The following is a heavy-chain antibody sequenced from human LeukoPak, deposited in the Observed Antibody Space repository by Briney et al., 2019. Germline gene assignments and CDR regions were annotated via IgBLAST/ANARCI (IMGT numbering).Heavy chain of an antibody. J-gene: IGHJ4*02. V-gene: IGHV4-34*01. CDR1: GGSFSGYY. CDR2: INHSGST. CDR3: ARGGGYSGYRGFYGY. D-gene: IGHD5-12*01. Sequence: PSETLSLTCAVYGGSFSGYYWSWIRQPPGKGLEWIGEINHSGSTNYNPSLKSRVTISVDTSKNQFSLKLSSVTAADTAVYYCARGGGYSGYRGFYGYWGQGTLVTVSS.